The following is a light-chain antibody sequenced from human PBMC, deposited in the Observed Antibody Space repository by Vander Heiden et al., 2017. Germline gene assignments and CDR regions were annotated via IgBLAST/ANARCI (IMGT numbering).Light chain of an antibody. Sequence: QLVLTHSPSASASLGASVKLTCTLSSGHSSYAIAWHQQQPEKGPRYLMKLNSDGSHSKGDGIPDRFSGSSSGAERFLTISSLQSEDEADYYCQTWGTGIQVFGGGTKLTVL. CDR3: QTWGTGIQV. CDR2: LNSDGSH. V-gene: IGLV4-69*01. J-gene: IGLJ2*01. CDR1: SGHSSYA.